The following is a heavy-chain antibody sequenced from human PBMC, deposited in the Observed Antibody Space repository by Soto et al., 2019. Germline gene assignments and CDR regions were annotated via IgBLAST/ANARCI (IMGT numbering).Heavy chain of an antibody. Sequence: SVKVSCKASGGTFSSYAISWVRQAPGQGLEWMGGIIPIFGTANYAQKFQGRVTITADESTSTAYMELSSLRSEDTAVYYCARDSFARSDTADNWFDPWGQGTLVTVSS. J-gene: IGHJ5*02. CDR2: IIPIFGTA. CDR1: GGTFSSYA. CDR3: ARDSFARSDTADNWFDP. V-gene: IGHV1-69*13. D-gene: IGHD5-18*01.